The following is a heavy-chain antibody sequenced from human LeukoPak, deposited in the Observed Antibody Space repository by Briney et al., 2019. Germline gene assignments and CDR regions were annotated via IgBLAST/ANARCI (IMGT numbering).Heavy chain of an antibody. J-gene: IGHJ4*02. CDR2: IYYSGST. D-gene: IGHD3-16*01. CDR3: ARVGGLRGDDY. V-gene: IGHV4-39*07. Sequence: SETLSLTCTVSGGSISSSSYYWGWIRQPPGKGLEWIGSIYYSGSTYYNPSLKSRVTISVDTSKNQFSLKLSSVTAADTAVYYCARVGGLRGDDYWGQGTLVTVSS. CDR1: GGSISSSSYY.